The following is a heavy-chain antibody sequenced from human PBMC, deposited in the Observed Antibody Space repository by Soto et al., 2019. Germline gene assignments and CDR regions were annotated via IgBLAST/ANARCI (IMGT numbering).Heavy chain of an antibody. J-gene: IGHJ6*02. Sequence: PSETLSLTCTVSGGSISSGGYYWSWIRQHPGKGLEWIGYIYYSGSTYYNPSLKSRVTISVDTPKNQFSLKLSSVTAADTAVYYCAKGPMADYYYYYGMDVWGQGTTVTVSS. CDR1: GGSISSGGYY. CDR3: AKGPMADYYYYYGMDV. V-gene: IGHV4-31*03. CDR2: IYYSGST. D-gene: IGHD3-10*01.